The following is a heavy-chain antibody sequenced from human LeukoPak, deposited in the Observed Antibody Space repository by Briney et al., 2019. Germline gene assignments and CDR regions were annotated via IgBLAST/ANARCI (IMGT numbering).Heavy chain of an antibody. V-gene: IGHV1-46*01. CDR2: INPSGGST. CDR3: ARGTNTYDFWSGSFGY. Sequence: ASVKVSCKASGYTFTSYYMHWVRQAPGQGLEWMGIINPSGGSTSYAQKFQGRVTMTRDTSTSTVYMELSSLRSEDTAVYYCARGTNTYDFWSGSFGYWGQGTLVTVSS. CDR1: GYTFTSYY. J-gene: IGHJ4*02. D-gene: IGHD3-3*01.